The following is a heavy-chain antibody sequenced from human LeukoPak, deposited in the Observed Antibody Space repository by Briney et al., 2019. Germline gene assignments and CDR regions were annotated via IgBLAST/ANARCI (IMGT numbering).Heavy chain of an antibody. CDR2: LSWDGGSR. D-gene: IGHD3-3*02. V-gene: IGHV3-43*01. CDR1: GFTFNDYS. J-gene: IGHJ5*02. CDR3: AKDISKRGLAIADH. Sequence: GESLRLSCVASGFTFNDYSMHWVRQPPGKGLEWVSLLSWDGGSRYDEDSVRGRFTISKSNSKNSLYLQMNSLTTEDTALYYCAKDISKRGLAIADHWGQGTLVTVSS.